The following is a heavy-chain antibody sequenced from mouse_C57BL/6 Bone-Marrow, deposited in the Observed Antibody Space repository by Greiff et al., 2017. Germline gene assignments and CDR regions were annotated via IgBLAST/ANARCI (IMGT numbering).Heavy chain of an antibody. V-gene: IGHV5-4*03. J-gene: IGHJ2*01. CDR3: ARAGGSTVVAHFDY. CDR2: ISDGGSYT. Sequence: EVKLVESGGGLVKPGGSLKLSCAASGFTFSSYAMSWVRQTPEKRLEWVATISDGGSYTYYPDNVKGRFTISRDNAKNNLYLQMSHLKSEDTAMYYWARAGGSTVVAHFDYWGQGTTLTVSS. CDR1: GFTFSSYA. D-gene: IGHD1-1*01.